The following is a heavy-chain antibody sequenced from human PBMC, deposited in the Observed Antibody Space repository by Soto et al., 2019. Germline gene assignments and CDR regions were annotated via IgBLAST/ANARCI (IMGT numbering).Heavy chain of an antibody. CDR2: IQRDGSIT. CDR1: GFTLSSYW. D-gene: IGHD3-16*01. V-gene: IGHV3-74*01. Sequence: EVQLVESGGGLVQPGGSLRLSCVASGFTLSSYWMHWVRQVPGKGLVWVSRIQRDGSITSYVESVKGRFTISRDNAKNTLYLQMNSLRAEDTAVYYCAADLGYWGQGTVVTVSS. J-gene: IGHJ4*02. CDR3: AADLGY.